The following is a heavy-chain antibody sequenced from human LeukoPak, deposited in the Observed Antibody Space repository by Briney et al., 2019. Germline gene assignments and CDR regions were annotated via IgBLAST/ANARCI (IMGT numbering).Heavy chain of an antibody. CDR2: ISYDGRNK. V-gene: IGHV3-30*04. CDR1: GFTFSSYA. CDR3: ARDDYSSSDY. D-gene: IGHD6-13*01. J-gene: IGHJ4*02. Sequence: PGGSLRLSCAASGFTFSSYAMHWVRQAPGKGLEWVAVISYDGRNKYYADSVKGRFTISRDNSKNTLYLQMNSLRAEDTAVYYCARDDYSSSDYWGQGTLVTVSS.